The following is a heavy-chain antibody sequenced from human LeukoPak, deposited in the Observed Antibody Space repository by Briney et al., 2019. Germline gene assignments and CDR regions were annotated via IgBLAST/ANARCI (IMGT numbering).Heavy chain of an antibody. D-gene: IGHD5-12*01. J-gene: IGHJ4*02. CDR1: GFTFSSYS. Sequence: GGSLRLSCVGSGFTFSSYSMNWVRQAPGKGLEWVSSIGSESAYILYADLVKGRFTTSRDNAKNSLYLHLDSLRAEDTAVYYCARGETGSSGYDWVYWGQGTPVTVSS. CDR3: ARGETGSSGYDWVY. CDR2: IGSESAYI. V-gene: IGHV3-21*01.